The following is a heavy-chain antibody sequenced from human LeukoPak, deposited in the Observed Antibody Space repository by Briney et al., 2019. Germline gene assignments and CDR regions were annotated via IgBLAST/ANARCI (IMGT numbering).Heavy chain of an antibody. CDR3: ARDPGNNYFDY. CDR1: GFTFRSYG. J-gene: IGHJ4*02. Sequence: GRSLRLSCAASGFTFRSYGMHWVRQAPGKGLEWVALISYNGINKYYADSLKGRFTISRDNSKNTLYLQMNSLRAEDTAVYYCARDPGNNYFDYWGQGALVTVSS. V-gene: IGHV3-30*03. D-gene: IGHD2/OR15-2a*01. CDR2: ISYNGINK.